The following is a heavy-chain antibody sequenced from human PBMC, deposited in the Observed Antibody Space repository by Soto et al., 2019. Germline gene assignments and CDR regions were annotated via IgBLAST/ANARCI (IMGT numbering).Heavy chain of an antibody. V-gene: IGHV4-59*12. J-gene: IGHJ4*02. CDR2: VWYDGST. Sequence: PSETLSLTCTVSGGSISGYYWSWIRQPPGKGLEWIGYVWYDGSTNYNPSLKSRVTISLDTSKNQFSLKLSSVTAADTAVYYCARAAPLYCSGGRSYSGRYYWGQVTLVPFSS. CDR1: GGSISGYY. D-gene: IGHD2-15*01. CDR3: ARAAPLYCSGGRSYSGRYY.